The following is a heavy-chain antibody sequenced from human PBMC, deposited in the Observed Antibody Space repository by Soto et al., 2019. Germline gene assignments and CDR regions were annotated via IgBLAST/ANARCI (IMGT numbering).Heavy chain of an antibody. CDR3: ARLPQFLWFGELTSRASYFNY. CDR1: GYSFSTYW. J-gene: IGHJ4*02. V-gene: IGHV5-51*01. D-gene: IGHD3-10*01. Sequence: LGESLKISCTGSGYSFSTYWIAWVRQMPGKGLEWMGIIYPGDSDTRYSPSFQGQVTISADTSTKTAYLQWSSLKASDTAIYYCARLPQFLWFGELTSRASYFNYCGPGTPVTVSS. CDR2: IYPGDSDT.